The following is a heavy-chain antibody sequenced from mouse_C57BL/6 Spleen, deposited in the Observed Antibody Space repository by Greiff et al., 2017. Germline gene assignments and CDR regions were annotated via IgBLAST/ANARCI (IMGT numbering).Heavy chain of an antibody. V-gene: IGHV1-69*01. D-gene: IGHD1-1*02. J-gene: IGHJ3*01. CDR3: AREGGYGTWFAY. Sequence: QVQLQQPGAELVMPGASVKLSCKASGYTFTSYWMHWVKQRPGQGLEWIGEIDPSDSYTNYNQKFKGKSTLTVDKSSSTAYMQLSSLTSEDSAVYYCAREGGYGTWFAYWGQGTLVTVSA. CDR2: IDPSDSYT. CDR1: GYTFTSYW.